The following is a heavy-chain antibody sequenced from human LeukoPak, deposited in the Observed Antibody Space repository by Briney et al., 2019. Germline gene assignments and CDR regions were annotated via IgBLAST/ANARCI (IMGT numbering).Heavy chain of an antibody. Sequence: GGSLRLSCAASGFTFSSYSMNWVRQAPGKGLEWVSYISSSSSTIYYADSVKGRFTISRDNAKNSLYLQMNSLRAEDTAVYYCANGGNSKVIEYWGQGTLVTVSS. CDR2: ISSSSSTI. V-gene: IGHV3-48*01. CDR1: GFTFSSYS. J-gene: IGHJ4*02. CDR3: ANGGNSKVIEY. D-gene: IGHD4-23*01.